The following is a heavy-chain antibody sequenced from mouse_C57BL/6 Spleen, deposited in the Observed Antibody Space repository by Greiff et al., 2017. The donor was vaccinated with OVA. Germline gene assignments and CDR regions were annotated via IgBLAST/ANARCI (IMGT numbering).Heavy chain of an antibody. CDR3: ARGKTGTVFAY. Sequence: QVQLQQPGAELVMPGASVKLSCKASGYTFTSYWMHWVKQRPGQGLEWIGEIDPSDSYTNYNQKFKGKSTLTVDKSSSTAYMQLSSLTSEDSAVYYCARGKTGTVFAYWGQGTLVTVSA. CDR1: GYTFTSYW. V-gene: IGHV1-69*01. J-gene: IGHJ3*01. D-gene: IGHD4-1*01. CDR2: IDPSDSYT.